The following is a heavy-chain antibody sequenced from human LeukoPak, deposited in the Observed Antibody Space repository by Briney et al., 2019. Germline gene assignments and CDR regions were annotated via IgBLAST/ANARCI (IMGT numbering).Heavy chain of an antibody. CDR3: GKTDIYLNPIDY. D-gene: IGHD3-9*01. J-gene: IGHJ4*02. CDR2: IHRAGRT. CDR1: GVSISSSEW. Sequence: PSGTLSLTCAVSGVSISSSEWWIRVRQPPGQGLEWIGEIHRAGRTRYNPSLKSRVTISMDYSKNQFSLKLTSVTAADTAIYYCGKTDIYLNPIDYWGPGSLVTVSS. V-gene: IGHV4-4*02.